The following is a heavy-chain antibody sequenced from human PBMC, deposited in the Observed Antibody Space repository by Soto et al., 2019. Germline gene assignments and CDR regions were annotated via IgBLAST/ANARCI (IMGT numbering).Heavy chain of an antibody. D-gene: IGHD3-16*02. J-gene: IGHJ4*02. V-gene: IGHV1-69*02. Sequence: ASVKVSCKASGGTFSSYTISWVRQAPGQGLEWMGRIIPILGIASYAQKFQGRVTITADKSTSTAYMELSSLRSEDTAVYYCVPSHLGELSSDYWGQGTLVTVSS. CDR2: IIPILGIA. CDR1: GGTFSSYT. CDR3: VPSHLGELSSDY.